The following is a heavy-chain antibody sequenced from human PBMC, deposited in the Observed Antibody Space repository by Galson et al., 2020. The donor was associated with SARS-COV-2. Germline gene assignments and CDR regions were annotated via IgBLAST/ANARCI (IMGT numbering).Heavy chain of an antibody. Sequence: ETLSLTCTVSGGSISSYYWSWIRQPPGKGLEWIGYIYYSGSTNYNPSLKSRVTISVDTSKNQFSLKLSSVTAADTAVYYCARAAQTYYDFWSGYYNAPHFDYWGQGTLVTVSS. V-gene: IGHV4-59*01. CDR3: ARAAQTYYDFWSGYYNAPHFDY. CDR1: GGSISSYY. J-gene: IGHJ4*02. D-gene: IGHD3-3*01. CDR2: IYYSGST.